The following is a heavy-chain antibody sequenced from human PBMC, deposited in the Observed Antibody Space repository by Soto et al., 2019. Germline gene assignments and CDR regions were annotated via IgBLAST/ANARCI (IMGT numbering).Heavy chain of an antibody. CDR2: ISGSGGST. CDR1: GFTFSSYA. Sequence: PGGSLRLSCAASGFTFSSYAMSWVRQAPGKGLEWVSAISGSGGSTYYADSVKGRFTISRDNSKNTLYLQMNSLRAEDTAVYYCAKVYGDLYYYYGMDVWGQGTTVTVSS. CDR3: AKVYGDLYYYYGMDV. J-gene: IGHJ6*02. D-gene: IGHD4-17*01. V-gene: IGHV3-23*01.